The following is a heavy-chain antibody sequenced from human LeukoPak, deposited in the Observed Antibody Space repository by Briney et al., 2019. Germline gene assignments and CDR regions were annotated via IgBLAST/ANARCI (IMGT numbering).Heavy chain of an antibody. CDR2: INHSGST. CDR3: ARGLAIFGPVKVGY. Sequence: SSETLSLTCAVYGGSFSGYYWSWIRQPPGKGLEWIGEINHSGSTNYNPSLKSRVTISVDTSKNQFSLKLSSVTAADTAVYYCARGLAIFGPVKVGYWGQGTLVTVSS. D-gene: IGHD3-3*01. CDR1: GGSFSGYY. V-gene: IGHV4-34*01. J-gene: IGHJ4*02.